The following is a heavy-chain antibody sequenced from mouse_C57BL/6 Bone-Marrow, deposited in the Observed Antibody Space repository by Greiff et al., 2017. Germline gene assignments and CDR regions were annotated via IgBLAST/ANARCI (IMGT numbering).Heavy chain of an antibody. V-gene: IGHV1-55*01. CDR3: ARLTPD. Sequence: QVQLKQSGAELVKPGASVKMSCKASGYTFTGYWINWVKQRPGQGLEWIGDIYPGNGGTNYNEKFKGKATLTVDTSSSTAYMQLSSLTSEDSAVYYCARLTPDWGQGTLVTVSA. J-gene: IGHJ3*01. CDR1: GYTFTGYW. CDR2: IYPGNGGT.